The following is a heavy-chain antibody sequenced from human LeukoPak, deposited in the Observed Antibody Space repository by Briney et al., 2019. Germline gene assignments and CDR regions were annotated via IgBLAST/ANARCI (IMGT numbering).Heavy chain of an antibody. CDR3: ARGRIIRAARPRPYNWFDP. D-gene: IGHD6-6*01. Sequence: SETLSLTCTVSGGSISSSSYYWGWIRQPPGKGLEWIGSIYYSGSTYYNPSLKSRVTISVDTSKNQFSLKLSSVTAADTAVYYCARGRIIRAARPRPYNWFDPWGQGTLVTVSS. CDR2: IYYSGST. CDR1: GGSISSSSYY. J-gene: IGHJ5*02. V-gene: IGHV4-39*07.